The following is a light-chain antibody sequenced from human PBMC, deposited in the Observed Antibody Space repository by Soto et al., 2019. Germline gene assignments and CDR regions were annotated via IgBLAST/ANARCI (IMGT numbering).Light chain of an antibody. CDR2: VAS. V-gene: IGKV2-28*01. J-gene: IGKJ5*01. Sequence: DIVMTQSPLSLPVTPGEPASISCRSSQSLLHSDGYNYLEWYLQKPGQSPQLLIYVASNRASGVPDRFSGSGSGTDFTLKISRVEAQDVGVYYCMQARQSPLTFGQGTRLEIK. CDR3: MQARQSPLT. CDR1: QSLLHSDGYNY.